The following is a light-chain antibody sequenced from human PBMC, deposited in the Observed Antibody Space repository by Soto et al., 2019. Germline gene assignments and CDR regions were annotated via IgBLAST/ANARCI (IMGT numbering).Light chain of an antibody. CDR3: QQYSNWPLT. CDR2: GAS. J-gene: IGKJ4*01. Sequence: EIVMTQSPATLSVSPGEGATLSCRASQSVSSNLAWYQQKPGQAPRLLIFGASTRATGIPARFSGSGSGAEFSLTISPQQSEDFAIYYCQQYSNWPLTFGGGTKVGIK. V-gene: IGKV3-15*01. CDR1: QSVSSN.